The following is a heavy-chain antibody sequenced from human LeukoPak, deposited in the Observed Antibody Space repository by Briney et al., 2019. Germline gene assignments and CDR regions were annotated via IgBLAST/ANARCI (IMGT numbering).Heavy chain of an antibody. D-gene: IGHD6-13*01. CDR3: ARESDASSTYDY. J-gene: IGHJ4*02. Sequence: SETLSLTCAVSGGSISSSNWWSWVRQPPGKGLEWIGEIYHSGSTNYNPSLKSRVTISVDKSKNQFSLKLSSVAAADTAVYYCARESDASSTYDYWGQGTLVTVSS. CDR2: IYHSGST. CDR1: GGSISSSNW. V-gene: IGHV4-4*02.